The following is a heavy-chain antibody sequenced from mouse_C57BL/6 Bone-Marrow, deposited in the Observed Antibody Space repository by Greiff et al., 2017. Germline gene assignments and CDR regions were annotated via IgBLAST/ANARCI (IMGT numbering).Heavy chain of an antibody. CDR1: GFTFSSYA. V-gene: IGHV5-9-1*02. D-gene: IGHD2-4*01. J-gene: IGHJ3*01. CDR2: ISSGGDYI. Sequence: KLVESGEGLVKPGGSLKLSCAASGFTFSSYAMSWVRQTPEKRLEWVAYISSGGDYIYYADTVKGRFTISRDNARNTLYLQMSSLKSEDTAMYYCTRDSYDYDWFAYWGQGTLVTVSA. CDR3: TRDSYDYDWFAY.